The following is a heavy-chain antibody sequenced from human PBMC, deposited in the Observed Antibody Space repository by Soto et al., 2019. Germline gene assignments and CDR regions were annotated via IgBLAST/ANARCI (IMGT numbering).Heavy chain of an antibody. CDR3: ASQESNGHCLY. CDR1: GFTFSSPW. D-gene: IGHD2-21*01. V-gene: IGHV3-7*01. Sequence: EVHLVESGGGLVQPGGSLRLSCATSGFTFSSPWMTWVRQAPGKGLEWVANIKQDGSQKYYADSVRGRFTISRDYAKNSLYLQMNSLRAEDTAVYYCASQESNGHCLYRGQGTLVTVSS. CDR2: IKQDGSQK. J-gene: IGHJ4*02.